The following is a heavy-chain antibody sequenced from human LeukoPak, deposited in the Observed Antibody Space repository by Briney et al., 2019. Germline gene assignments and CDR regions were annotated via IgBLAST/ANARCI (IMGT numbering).Heavy chain of an antibody. Sequence: GASVKVSCKASGSTFSSYAISWVRQAPGQGLEWMGGIIPIFGTANYAQKFQGRVTITTDESTSTAYMELSSLRSEDTAVYYCARVNRGPYFDWLGPDYYYYMDVWGKGTTVTVSS. CDR2: IIPIFGTA. J-gene: IGHJ6*03. D-gene: IGHD3-9*01. CDR1: GSTFSSYA. V-gene: IGHV1-69*05. CDR3: ARVNRGPYFDWLGPDYYYYMDV.